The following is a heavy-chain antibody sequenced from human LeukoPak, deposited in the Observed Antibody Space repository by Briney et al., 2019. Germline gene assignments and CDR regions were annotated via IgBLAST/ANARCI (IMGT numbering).Heavy chain of an antibody. CDR2: ISFDGSNK. CDR1: GFIFSSYA. J-gene: IGHJ4*02. CDR3: ARQVAGLDY. D-gene: IGHD6-19*01. V-gene: IGHV3-30-3*01. Sequence: PGGSLRLSSAASGFIFSSYAVHWVRQAPGKGLEWVAFISFDGSNKYYADSVKGRFTISRDNSKNTLYLQMNSLRAEDTAVYYCARQVAGLDYWGQGTLVTVSS.